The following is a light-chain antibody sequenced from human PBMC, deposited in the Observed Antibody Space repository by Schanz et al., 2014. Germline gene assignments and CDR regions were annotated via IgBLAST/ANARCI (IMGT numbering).Light chain of an antibody. CDR1: SGDVGGYGL. CDR2: EGT. Sequence: QSALTQPASVSGSPGQSITISCTGTSGDVGGYGLLSRYQNHPGKAPKLIIYEGTKRPSGVSDRFSASKSGNTASLTISGLQAEDEADYYCSSYTSSSTLLYVFGTGTKFTVL. V-gene: IGLV2-14*02. CDR3: SSYTSSSTLLYV. J-gene: IGLJ1*01.